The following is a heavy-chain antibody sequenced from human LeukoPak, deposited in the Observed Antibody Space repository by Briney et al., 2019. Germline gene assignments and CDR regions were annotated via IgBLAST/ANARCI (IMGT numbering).Heavy chain of an antibody. CDR2: INTDGSIT. D-gene: IGHD6-13*01. CDR3: AKDQGGRQLVTPQDY. Sequence: PGGSLRLSCAASGFTFSSFWMHWVRQAPGKGLVWVSRINTDGSITNYADSVKGRFTISRDNAKNTLYLQMNSLRAEDTAVYYCAKDQGGRQLVTPQDYWGQGTLVTVSS. V-gene: IGHV3-74*01. J-gene: IGHJ4*02. CDR1: GFTFSSFW.